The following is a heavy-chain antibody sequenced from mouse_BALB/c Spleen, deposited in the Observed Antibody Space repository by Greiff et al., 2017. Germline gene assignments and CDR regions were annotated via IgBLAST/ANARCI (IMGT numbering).Heavy chain of an antibody. CDR2: INPSNGGT. CDR1: GYTFTSYY. CDR3: TIYYDYYGWFAY. Sequence: QVQLQQSGAELVKPGASVKLSCKASGYTFTSYYMYWVKQRPGQGLEWIGEINPSNGGTNFNEKFKSKATLTVDKSSSTAYMQLSSLTSEDSAVYYCTIYYDYYGWFAYWGQGTLVTVSA. V-gene: IGHV1S81*02. J-gene: IGHJ3*01. D-gene: IGHD2-4*01.